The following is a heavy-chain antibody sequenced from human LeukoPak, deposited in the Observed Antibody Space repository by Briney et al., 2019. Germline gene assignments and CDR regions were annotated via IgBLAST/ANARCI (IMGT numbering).Heavy chain of an antibody. CDR2: IIPFSGTG. D-gene: IGHD3-22*01. Sequence: ASVKVSCKASGGTFNNSAINWVRQAPGRGLEWMGRIIPFSGTGNYAQKFQGRVTISADKSTSTAYMELSSLRSEDTAVYYCASEKYYLDSSGYYFEDYWGQGTLVTVSS. CDR3: ASEKYYLDSSGYYFEDY. V-gene: IGHV1-69*06. J-gene: IGHJ4*02. CDR1: GGTFNNSA.